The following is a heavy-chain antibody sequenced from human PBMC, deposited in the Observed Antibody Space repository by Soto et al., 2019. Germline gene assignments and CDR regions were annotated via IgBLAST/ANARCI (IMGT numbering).Heavy chain of an antibody. Sequence: GGSLSLSCAASGFTFSSYGMHWVRQAPGKVLELVAVIWYDGSNKYYADSVKGRFTFSRDNSKNTLYLQMNSLRAEDTAVYYCARGGITGLNWGQGTLVTVSS. CDR3: ARGGITGLN. D-gene: IGHD3-16*01. CDR1: GFTFSSYG. CDR2: IWYDGSNK. V-gene: IGHV3-33*01. J-gene: IGHJ4*02.